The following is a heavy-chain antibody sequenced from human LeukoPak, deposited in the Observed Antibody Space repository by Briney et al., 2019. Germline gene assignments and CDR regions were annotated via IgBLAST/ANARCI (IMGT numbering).Heavy chain of an antibody. J-gene: IGHJ5*02. Sequence: SETLSLTCTVPGGSISSSSYYWGWIRQPPGKGLEWIGSIYYSGSTYYNPSLKSRVTISVDTSKNQFSLKLSSVTAADTAVYYCAGYSYGYWFDPWGQGTLVTVSS. CDR1: GGSISSSSYY. CDR3: AGYSYGYWFDP. V-gene: IGHV4-39*01. CDR2: IYYSGST. D-gene: IGHD5-18*01.